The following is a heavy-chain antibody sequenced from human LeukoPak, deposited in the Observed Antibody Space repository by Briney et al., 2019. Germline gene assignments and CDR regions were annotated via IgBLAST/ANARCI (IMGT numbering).Heavy chain of an antibody. J-gene: IGHJ3*02. D-gene: IGHD3-10*01. V-gene: IGHV4-59*01. CDR2: MYYSGST. CDR3: ARSDYSGSGTYTEFDAFDI. CDR1: GGSISSYY. Sequence: SETLSLTCTVSGGSISSYYWSWIRQPPGKGLKWIGYMYYSGSTTYNPSLKSRVTISVDTSKNQFSLKLNSVTAADSAVYYCARSDYSGSGTYTEFDAFDIWGQGTMVTVAS.